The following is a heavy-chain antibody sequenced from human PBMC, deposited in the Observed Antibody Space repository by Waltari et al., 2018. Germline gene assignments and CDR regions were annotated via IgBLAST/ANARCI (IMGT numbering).Heavy chain of an antibody. Sequence: QLQLQESGPGLVKPSETLSLTCTVSGGSISSSSYYWGWIRQPPGKGLEWIGSIYYSGSTYYNPSLKSRVTISVDTSKNQFSLKLNSVTAADTAVYYCAKLSARPPNYFDYWGQGSLVTVSS. V-gene: IGHV4-39*01. CDR2: IYYSGST. CDR3: AKLSARPPNYFDY. J-gene: IGHJ4*02. CDR1: GGSISSSSYY.